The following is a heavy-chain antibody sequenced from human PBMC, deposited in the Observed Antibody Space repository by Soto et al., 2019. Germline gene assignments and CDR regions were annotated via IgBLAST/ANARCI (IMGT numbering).Heavy chain of an antibody. J-gene: IGHJ5*02. D-gene: IGHD1-7*01. CDR3: ARGAGLELGWFDP. CDR2: IYYSGST. V-gene: IGHV4-59*01. CDR1: GGSISSYY. Sequence: SETLSLTCTVCGGSISSYYWSWIRQPPGKGLEWIGYIYYSGSTNYNPSLKSRVTISVDTSKNQFSLKLSSVTAADTAVYYCARGAGLELGWFDPWGQGTLVTVSS.